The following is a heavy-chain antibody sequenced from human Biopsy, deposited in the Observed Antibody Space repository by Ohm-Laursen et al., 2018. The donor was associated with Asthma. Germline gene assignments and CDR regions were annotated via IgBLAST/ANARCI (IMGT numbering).Heavy chain of an antibody. V-gene: IGHV4-61*05. J-gene: IGHJ5*02. D-gene: IGHD2-15*01. CDR1: GDSISTTSYS. Sequence: GTLSLICTVSGDSISTTSYSWGWIRQPPGKGLEYIGDVSHTGSTNYIPSLKSRVTMSLDTSKNQFSLRLTSVTPADTAVYYCARLADCSGGACYSYGWFDPWGQGTRVTVSS. CDR3: ARLADCSGGACYSYGWFDP. CDR2: VSHTGST.